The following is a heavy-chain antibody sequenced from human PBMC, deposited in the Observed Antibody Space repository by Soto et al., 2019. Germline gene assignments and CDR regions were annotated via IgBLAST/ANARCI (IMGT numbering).Heavy chain of an antibody. V-gene: IGHV3-30-3*01. D-gene: IGHD6-6*01. Sequence: PGGSLRLSCAASGFIFSTYSIHWVRQAPGKGLEWVAVISYDGTNIYYADSVKGRFTISRDNSKNTLFLQMNSLRPEDTAVYYCARVYSSLDYGIDYWGQGTLVTVS. CDR3: ARVYSSLDYGIDY. J-gene: IGHJ4*02. CDR1: GFIFSTYS. CDR2: ISYDGTNI.